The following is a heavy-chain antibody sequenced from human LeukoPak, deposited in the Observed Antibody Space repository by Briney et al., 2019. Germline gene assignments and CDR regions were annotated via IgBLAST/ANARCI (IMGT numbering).Heavy chain of an antibody. J-gene: IGHJ6*02. CDR2: FDPEDGEA. Sequence: ASVKVSCKASGYTFTSYYMHWVRQAPGKGLEWMGGFDPEDGEAIYAQKFQGRVTMTEDTSTDTAYMELSSLRSEDTAVYYCATDISGSWSVYGMDVWGQGTTVTVSS. V-gene: IGHV1-24*01. CDR3: ATDISGSWSVYGMDV. D-gene: IGHD6-13*01. CDR1: GYTFTSYY.